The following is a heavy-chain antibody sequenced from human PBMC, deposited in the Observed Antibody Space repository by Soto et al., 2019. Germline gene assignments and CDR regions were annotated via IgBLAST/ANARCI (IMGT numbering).Heavy chain of an antibody. CDR3: AREVQVHTPAFVY. D-gene: IGHD3-10*01. CDR2: ISPMFGAA. J-gene: IGHJ4*02. CDR1: GGTFNTYA. V-gene: IGHV1-69*19. Sequence: QVQLVQSGAEMKKPGSSVKVSCQSSGGTFNTYAMNWVRQAPGQGPEWMGDISPMFGAANYAPKFQGRVTITADESTVTSYMQLSSLTSEHTALYFCAREVQVHTPAFVYWGQGTLLTVSS.